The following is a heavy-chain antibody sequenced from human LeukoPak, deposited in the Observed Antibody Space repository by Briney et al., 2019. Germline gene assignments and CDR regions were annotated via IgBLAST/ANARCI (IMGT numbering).Heavy chain of an antibody. J-gene: IGHJ6*02. CDR3: ARLKCVSTTCPSRDVMDV. CDR2: IYTSGGT. V-gene: IGHV4-4*07. Sequence: SETLSLTCTVSGGSISSYYWSWIRQPAGKGLEWIGRIYTSGGTNYNPSLKSRVTMSVDTSKNQFYLKLSSVTAADTAVYYCARLKCVSTTCPSRDVMDVWGQGTTVTVSS. CDR1: GGSISSYY. D-gene: IGHD2-2*01.